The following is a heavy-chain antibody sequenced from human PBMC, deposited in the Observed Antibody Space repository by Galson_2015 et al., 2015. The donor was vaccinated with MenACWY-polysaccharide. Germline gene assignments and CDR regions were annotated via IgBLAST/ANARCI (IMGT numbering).Heavy chain of an antibody. CDR2: ISGSVGGT. CDR1: GFTFSSYA. CDR3: AKGYYSGNYHFFDN. Sequence: SLRLSCAASGFTFSSYAMSWVRQAPGKGLEWVSGISGSVGGTYYADSVKGRFTISRDISKSTLYLQLNSLRAEDTALYYCAKGYYSGNYHFFDNWGQGTLVTVSP. J-gene: IGHJ4*02. V-gene: IGHV3-23*01. D-gene: IGHD4-23*01.